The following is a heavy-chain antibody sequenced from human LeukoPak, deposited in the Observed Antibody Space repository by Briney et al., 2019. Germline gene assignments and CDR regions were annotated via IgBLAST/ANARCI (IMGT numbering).Heavy chain of an antibody. Sequence: GASVKVSCKASGYTFTSYGISRVRQAPGQGLEWMGWISAYNGNTNYAQKLQGRVTMTTDTSTSTAYMELRSLRSDDTAVYYCARDLEGGSGWFYYYYGMDVWGQGTTVTVSS. V-gene: IGHV1-18*01. D-gene: IGHD6-19*01. CDR3: ARDLEGGSGWFYYYYGMDV. CDR2: ISAYNGNT. CDR1: GYTFTSYG. J-gene: IGHJ6*02.